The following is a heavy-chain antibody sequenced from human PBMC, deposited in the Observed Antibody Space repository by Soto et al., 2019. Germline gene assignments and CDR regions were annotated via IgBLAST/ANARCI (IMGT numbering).Heavy chain of an antibody. CDR2: IWYDGSNK. J-gene: IGHJ4*02. Sequence: QVQLVESGGGVVQPGRSLRLSCAASGFTFSSYGMHWVRQAPGKGLEWVAVIWYDGSNKYYADSVKGRFTISRDNSKNTLYLQMNSLRAEDTAVYYCARDVHYDILTGPGYYFDYWGQGTLVTVSS. CDR3: ARDVHYDILTGPGYYFDY. V-gene: IGHV3-33*01. CDR1: GFTFSSYG. D-gene: IGHD3-9*01.